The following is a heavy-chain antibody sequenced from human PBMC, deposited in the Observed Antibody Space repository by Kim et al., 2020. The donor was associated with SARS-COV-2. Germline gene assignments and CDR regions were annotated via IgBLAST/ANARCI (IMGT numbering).Heavy chain of an antibody. V-gene: IGHV1-3*01. Sequence: ASVKVSCKASGYTFSAYTIHWLRQAPGQRLEWMGWINAGNGNTLYSQKFQGRVTFTRDTSATTYYMDLSSLRSEDTAIYYCAREGGGKAGMDVWGQGTTV. CDR3: AREGGGKAGMDV. J-gene: IGHJ6*02. D-gene: IGHD3-16*01. CDR1: GYTFSAYT. CDR2: INAGNGNT.